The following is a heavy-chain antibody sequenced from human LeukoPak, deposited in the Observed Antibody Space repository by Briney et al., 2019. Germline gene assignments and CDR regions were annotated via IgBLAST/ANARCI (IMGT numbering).Heavy chain of an antibody. CDR3: AKVKTDILIPDS. CDR1: GFTFRLFG. V-gene: IGHV3-30*02. Sequence: GGSLRLSCVASGFTFRLFGMHWVRQAPGKGLEWVSFIRFDGSNTYHADSVKGRFTISRDNSKNTLYLQMNSLTSADTAVCYCAKVKTDILIPDSWGQGTLVTVSS. CDR2: IRFDGSNT. J-gene: IGHJ4*02. D-gene: IGHD2-21*02.